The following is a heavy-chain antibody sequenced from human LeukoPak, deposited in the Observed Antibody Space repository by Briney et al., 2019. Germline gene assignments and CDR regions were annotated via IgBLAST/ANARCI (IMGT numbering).Heavy chain of an antibody. CDR1: GFTFSSDA. V-gene: IGHV3-23*01. Sequence: GESLRLSCAASGFTFSSDAMSWVRQAPGKGLEWVSAISGSGGSTYYADSVKGRFTISRDNSKNTLYLQMNSLRAEDTAVYYCAKDRSTVYYYYYMDVWGKGTTVTVSS. CDR2: ISGSGGST. J-gene: IGHJ6*03. CDR3: AKDRSTVYYYYYMDV. D-gene: IGHD4-17*01.